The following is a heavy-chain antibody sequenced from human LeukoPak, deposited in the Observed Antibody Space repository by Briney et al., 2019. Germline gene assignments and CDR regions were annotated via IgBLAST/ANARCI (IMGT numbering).Heavy chain of an antibody. Sequence: ASVKVSCKASGYTFTGYDFNWVRQATGQRPEWMGWMSPNSGDTGYAQKFQDRVTMTRNTSISTAYMELSSLRSDDTAVYYCARGPPNWGYDYWGPGTLVTVSS. J-gene: IGHJ4*02. CDR3: ARGPPNWGYDY. CDR1: GYTFTGYD. D-gene: IGHD7-27*01. V-gene: IGHV1-8*01. CDR2: MSPNSGDT.